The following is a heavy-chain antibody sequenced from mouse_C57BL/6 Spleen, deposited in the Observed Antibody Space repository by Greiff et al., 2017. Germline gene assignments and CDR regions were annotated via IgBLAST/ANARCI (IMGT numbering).Heavy chain of an antibody. CDR1: GYTFTSYW. D-gene: IGHD2-3*01. V-gene: IGHV1-52*01. CDR3: ARELGDFYDSYYRYFDV. Sequence: QVQLQQPGAELVRPGSSVKLSCKASGYTFTSYWMHWVKQRPIQGLEWIGNIDPSDSETHYNQKFKDKATLTVDKSSSTAYMQLSSLTSEDSAVYYCARELGDFYDSYYRYFDVWGTGTTVTVSS. J-gene: IGHJ1*03. CDR2: IDPSDSET.